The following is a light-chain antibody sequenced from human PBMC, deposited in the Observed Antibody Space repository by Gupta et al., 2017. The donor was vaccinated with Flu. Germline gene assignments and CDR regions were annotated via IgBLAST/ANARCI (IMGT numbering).Light chain of an antibody. J-gene: IGKJ1*01. Sequence: DIQMTQSPSSLSASVGDRVTITCRASQSISSNLNWYQQKPGKAPNLLIYAASSLQSGVPSRFSGSGSGTDFILSINRLQPEDFATYYCQQTDSTPKTFGQGTKVEI. CDR1: QSISSN. CDR2: AAS. CDR3: QQTDSTPKT. V-gene: IGKV1-39*01.